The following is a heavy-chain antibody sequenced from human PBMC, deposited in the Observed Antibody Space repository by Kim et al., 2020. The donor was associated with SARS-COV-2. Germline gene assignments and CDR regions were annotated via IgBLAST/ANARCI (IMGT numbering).Heavy chain of an antibody. Sequence: SVKVSCKASGGTLSSYAISWVRQAPGQGLEWMAGIIPIFDRANYAQKFQGRVTITADESTNTAYMELSSLTSEDTAVYYCAREMRGDAVAGYYFDYWGQGTLVTVSS. J-gene: IGHJ4*02. CDR2: IIPIFDRA. V-gene: IGHV1-69*13. CDR3: AREMRGDAVAGYYFDY. CDR1: GGTLSSYA. D-gene: IGHD6-19*01.